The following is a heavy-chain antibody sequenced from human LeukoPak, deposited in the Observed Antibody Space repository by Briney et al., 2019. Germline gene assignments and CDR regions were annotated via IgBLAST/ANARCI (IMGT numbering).Heavy chain of an antibody. Sequence: GGSLKLSCSASGLTFSTYWMHWVRQAPGKGLVWVSRIDPDGNTVYADSVRGRFTVSRDNAKNTMYLQMNSLRVEDTALYYCASFRNTDIWGQGTTVTVSP. CDR3: ASFRNTDI. J-gene: IGHJ3*02. CDR2: IDPDGNT. V-gene: IGHV3-74*01. CDR1: GLTFSTYW. D-gene: IGHD2/OR15-2a*01.